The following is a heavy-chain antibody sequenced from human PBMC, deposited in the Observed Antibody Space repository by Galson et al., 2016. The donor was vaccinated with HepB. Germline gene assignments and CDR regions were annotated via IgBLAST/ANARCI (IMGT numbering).Heavy chain of an antibody. Sequence: SLRLSCAASGFTFSDYYMNWIRQAPGKGLEWISYISSGSSYTRYADSVKGRFTISRDNARNSLYLQMNSLRAEDTAVYYCARLDGYDRVTFDMWGLGTMVTVSS. D-gene: IGHD3-22*01. J-gene: IGHJ3*02. CDR2: ISSGSSYT. V-gene: IGHV3-11*06. CDR3: ARLDGYDRVTFDM. CDR1: GFTFSDYY.